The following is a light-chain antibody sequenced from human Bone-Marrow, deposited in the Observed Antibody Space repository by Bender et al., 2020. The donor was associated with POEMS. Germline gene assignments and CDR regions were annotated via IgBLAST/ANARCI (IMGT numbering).Light chain of an antibody. CDR1: NIGSKS. J-gene: IGLJ3*02. CDR2: EDT. V-gene: IGLV3-10*01. CDR3: YSTDSSGDLWV. Sequence: SYVLTQPPSVSVAPGKTASITCGGNNIGSKSVHWYQQKPGQAPVLVIYEDTKRPSGISERISGSSSGTMATLTISGAQVEDEADYYCYSTDSSGDLWVFGGGTKLTVL.